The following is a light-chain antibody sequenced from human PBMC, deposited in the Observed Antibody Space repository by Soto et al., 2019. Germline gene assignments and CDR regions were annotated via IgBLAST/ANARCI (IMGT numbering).Light chain of an antibody. CDR2: AAS. V-gene: IGKV1-9*01. CDR3: QQSNAFTVT. J-gene: IGKJ5*01. Sequence: DIQFIQSPSFLSDSLGGGVTITCPDSQATKSCAWYPQRQGKVPQSMISAASTLDGGVPSVFSGSRAGTDFTLTINDLQPEDFATFYCQQSNAFTVTFGQGTRLEIK. CDR1: QATKSC.